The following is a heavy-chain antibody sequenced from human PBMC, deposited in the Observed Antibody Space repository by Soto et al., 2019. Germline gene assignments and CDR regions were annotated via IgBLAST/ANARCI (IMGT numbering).Heavy chain of an antibody. J-gene: IGHJ6*02. CDR1: GGSISSGGYT. CDR3: ARWMSSSWPPYYYYGMDV. CDR2: TYHSGSP. D-gene: IGHD6-13*01. V-gene: IGHV4-30-2*01. Sequence: SETLSLTCAVSGGSISSGGYTWTWIRQPPGQGLEWIGYTYHSGSPYYNPSLKSRVTISVDRSKNQFSLKLSSVTAADTAVYYCARWMSSSWPPYYYYGMDVWGQGTTVTSP.